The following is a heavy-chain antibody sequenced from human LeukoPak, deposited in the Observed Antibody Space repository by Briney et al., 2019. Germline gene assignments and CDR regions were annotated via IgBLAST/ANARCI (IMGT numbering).Heavy chain of an antibody. J-gene: IGHJ6*03. V-gene: IGHV1-18*01. D-gene: IGHD3-16*01. Sequence: ASVKVSCKASGYTFTSYGINWVRQAPGQGLEWMGWISAYNGNTNYAQKLQGRVTMTTDTSTSTAYMELRSLRSDDTAVYYCARDPEEVGDYYYYMDVWGKGTTVTVSS. CDR1: GYTFTSYG. CDR3: ARDPEEVGDYYYYMDV. CDR2: ISAYNGNT.